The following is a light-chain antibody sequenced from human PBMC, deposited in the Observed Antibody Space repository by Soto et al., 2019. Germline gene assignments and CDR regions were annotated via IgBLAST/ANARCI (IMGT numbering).Light chain of an antibody. V-gene: IGKV1-39*01. J-gene: IGKJ1*01. Sequence: DIQMTQSPSSLSASVVYRVTITCRASQSISSYLNWYQQKPGKAPKLLIYAASSLQSGVPSRFSGSGSGTDFTLTISSLQPEDFATYYCQQSYSTPWTFGQGTKVDI. CDR2: AAS. CDR1: QSISSY. CDR3: QQSYSTPWT.